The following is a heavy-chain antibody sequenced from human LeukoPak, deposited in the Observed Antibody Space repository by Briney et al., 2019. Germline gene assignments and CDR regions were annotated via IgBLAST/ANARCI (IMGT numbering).Heavy chain of an antibody. CDR1: GFTFITYD. Sequence: LPGGSLRLSCAASGFTFITYDLNWVRQAPGKGLEWVSSISGSGNTMYYADSVKGRFTISRDNAKNSVYLQMTSLRAEDTAVYFCARDDLLSGYNFDYWGQGTLVTVSS. J-gene: IGHJ4*02. D-gene: IGHD3-9*01. CDR2: ISGSGNTM. V-gene: IGHV3-48*03. CDR3: ARDDLLSGYNFDY.